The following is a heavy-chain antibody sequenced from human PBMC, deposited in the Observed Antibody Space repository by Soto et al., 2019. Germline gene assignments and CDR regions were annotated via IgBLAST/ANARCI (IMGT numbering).Heavy chain of an antibody. Sequence: LRLSCAASGFTFGNYAMNWVRQAPGKGLEWISSISDPGTSTYYANSVKGRFSMSRDNSKNTLFLQMNRLRADDTAVYFCAKSLVTPSDAFDLWGRGTLVTVS. CDR3: AKSLVTPSDAFDL. D-gene: IGHD2-21*02. J-gene: IGHJ3*01. V-gene: IGHV3-23*01. CDR1: GFTFGNYA. CDR2: ISDPGTST.